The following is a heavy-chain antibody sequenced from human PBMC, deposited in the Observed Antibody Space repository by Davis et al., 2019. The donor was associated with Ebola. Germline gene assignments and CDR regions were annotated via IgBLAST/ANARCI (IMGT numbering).Heavy chain of an antibody. CDR2: IYSGGTTKYA. Sequence: GESLKISCAASGFTVRSTYMSWVRQAPGKGLEWVSVIYSGGTTKYADYADSVKGRFTISRDNAKNSLSLQMNRLTAEDAAVYYCTRGVFDFWGQGSLVTVSS. CDR3: TRGVFDF. CDR1: GFTVRSTY. V-gene: IGHV3-66*01. J-gene: IGHJ4*02.